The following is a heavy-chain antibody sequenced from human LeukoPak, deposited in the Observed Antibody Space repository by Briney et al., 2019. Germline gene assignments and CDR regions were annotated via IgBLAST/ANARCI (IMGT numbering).Heavy chain of an antibody. CDR1: EFSVGSNY. J-gene: IGHJ6*03. D-gene: IGHD2-21*01. V-gene: IGHV3-43*01. CDR2: ISWDGGDT. Sequence: GGSLRLSCAASEFSVGSNYMTWVRQAPGKGLEWVSLISWDGGDTYYADSVKGRFTISRDNSKNSLYLQMNSLRTEDSALYYCAKGPLEVFPGYMDVWGKGTTVTVSS. CDR3: AKGPLEVFPGYMDV.